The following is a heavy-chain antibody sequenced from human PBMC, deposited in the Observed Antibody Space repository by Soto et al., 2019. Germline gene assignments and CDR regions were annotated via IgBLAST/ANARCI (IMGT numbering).Heavy chain of an antibody. J-gene: IGHJ4*02. CDR1: GGTFSSYA. D-gene: IGHD2-2*01. Sequence: QVQLVQSGAEVKKPGSSVKVSCKASGGTFSSYAISWVRQAPGQGLEWMGGIIPIFGTANYAQKFQGRVTITADESTSTAYMELSSLRSEDTAVYYCASALVPAADGGFWYGEHFDDWGQGTLVTVSS. CDR2: IIPIFGTA. CDR3: ASALVPAADGGFWYGEHFDD. V-gene: IGHV1-69*12.